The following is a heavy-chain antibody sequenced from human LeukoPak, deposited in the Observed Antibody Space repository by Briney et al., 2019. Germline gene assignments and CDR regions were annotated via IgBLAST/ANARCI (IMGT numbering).Heavy chain of an antibody. CDR1: GYTFTGYY. D-gene: IGHD3-10*01. CDR2: INPNSGVT. Sequence: ASVKVSCKASGYTFTGYYMHWVRQAPGQGLEWMGWINPNSGVTNYAQKFQGRVTMTRDTSISTAHMELSRLRSDDTAVYYCARAMVRGLYVIGYWGQGTLVTVSS. J-gene: IGHJ4*02. V-gene: IGHV1-2*02. CDR3: ARAMVRGLYVIGY.